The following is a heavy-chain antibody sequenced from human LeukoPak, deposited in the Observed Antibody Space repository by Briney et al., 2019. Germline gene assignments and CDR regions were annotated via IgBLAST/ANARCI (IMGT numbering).Heavy chain of an antibody. Sequence: SETLSLTCTVSGGSVSSTTYYWSWIRLPPGKGLEWIASINYSGSTYYNPSLKSRVTISADTSENQFSLKLSSVTAADTAVYYCAREGGPYRPLDYSGQGTLVTVAS. CDR3: AREGGPYRPLDY. V-gene: IGHV4-39*07. CDR2: INYSGST. J-gene: IGHJ4*02. CDR1: GGSVSSTTYY.